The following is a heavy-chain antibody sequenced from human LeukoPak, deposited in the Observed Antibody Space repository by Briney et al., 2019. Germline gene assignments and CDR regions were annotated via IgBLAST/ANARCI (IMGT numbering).Heavy chain of an antibody. D-gene: IGHD3-22*01. CDR2: INPSGGST. V-gene: IGHV1-46*01. Sequence: ASVKVSCKASGYTFTSYYMHWVRQAPGQGLEWMGIINPSGGSTSYAQKFQGRVTMTRDTSTSTVYMELSSLRSEDTAVYYCAASDTYYYDSSGPLTDYWGQGTLVTVSS. CDR1: GYTFTSYY. J-gene: IGHJ4*02. CDR3: AASDTYYYDSSGPLTDY.